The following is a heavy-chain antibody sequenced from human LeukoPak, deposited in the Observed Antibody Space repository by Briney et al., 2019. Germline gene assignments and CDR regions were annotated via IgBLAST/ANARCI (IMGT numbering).Heavy chain of an antibody. CDR1: GYSFSTNG. V-gene: IGHV1-18*04. Sequence: ALVKVSCRASGYSFSTNGINWVRQAPGLGLDWVGWISAYSGNTKYAQKFQGRISMTTDTSTNTAYMELGSLTSDDTAVYYCGRACNNWNNFMDVWGIGTTVTVAS. CDR3: GRACNNWNNFMDV. CDR2: ISAYSGNT. D-gene: IGHD1/OR15-1a*01. J-gene: IGHJ6*04.